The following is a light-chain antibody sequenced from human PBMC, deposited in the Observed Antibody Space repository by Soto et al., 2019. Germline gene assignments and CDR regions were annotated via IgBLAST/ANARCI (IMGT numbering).Light chain of an antibody. CDR2: GNN. Sequence: QSALTQSPSVSGAPGQRVSISCTGTSSNIGAGFDVHWYQQLPATAPKLLIYGNNNRPSGVPDRFSGSKSGTSASLAITGPQAEDEADYDCQYYDTNRSGGSVFGTGTKLTVL. CDR1: SSNIGAGFD. J-gene: IGLJ1*01. CDR3: QYYDTNRSGGSV. V-gene: IGLV1-40*01.